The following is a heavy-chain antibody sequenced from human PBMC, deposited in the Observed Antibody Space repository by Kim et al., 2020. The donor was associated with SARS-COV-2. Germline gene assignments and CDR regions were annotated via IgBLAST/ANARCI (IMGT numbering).Heavy chain of an antibody. Sequence: GESLKISCKGSGYSFTSYWISWVRQMPGKGLEWMGRIDPSDSYTNYSPSFQGHVTISADKSISTAYLQWSSLKASDTAMYYCARPVGDVRVRGAFDPWGQGTLVTVSS. J-gene: IGHJ5*02. V-gene: IGHV5-10-1*01. CDR2: IDPSDSYT. CDR1: GYSFTSYW. CDR3: ARPVGDVRVRGAFDP. D-gene: IGHD3-10*01.